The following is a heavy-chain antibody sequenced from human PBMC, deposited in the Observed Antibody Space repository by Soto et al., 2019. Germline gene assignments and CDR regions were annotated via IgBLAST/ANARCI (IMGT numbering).Heavy chain of an antibody. Sequence: GGSLRLSCAASGFTFEDYAMHWVRQAPGKGLEWVSGISWNSGSIGYADSVKGRFTISRDNAKNSLYLQMNSLRAEDTALYYCAKAGIAVAGLANDAFDIWGQGTMVTVSS. CDR2: ISWNSGSI. CDR3: AKAGIAVAGLANDAFDI. V-gene: IGHV3-9*01. D-gene: IGHD6-19*01. J-gene: IGHJ3*02. CDR1: GFTFEDYA.